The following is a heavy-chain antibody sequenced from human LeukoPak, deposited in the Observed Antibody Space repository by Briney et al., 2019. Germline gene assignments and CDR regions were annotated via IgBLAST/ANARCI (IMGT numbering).Heavy chain of an antibody. CDR1: GFTFSSYG. J-gene: IGHJ4*02. Sequence: GGSLRLSCAASGFTFSSYGMHWVRQAPGKGLEWVAFIRYDGGNKYYADSVKGRFTISRDNSKNTLYLQMNSLGAEDTAVYYCAKDRPDCSSTSCYRTFDYWGQGTLVTVSS. D-gene: IGHD2-2*02. CDR2: IRYDGGNK. CDR3: AKDRPDCSSTSCYRTFDY. V-gene: IGHV3-30*02.